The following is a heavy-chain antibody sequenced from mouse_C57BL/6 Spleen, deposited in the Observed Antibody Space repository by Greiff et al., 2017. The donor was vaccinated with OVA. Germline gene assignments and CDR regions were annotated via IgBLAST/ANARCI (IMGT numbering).Heavy chain of an antibody. V-gene: IGHV10-3*01. Sequence: EVQLVESGGGLVQPKGSLKLSCAASGFTFNTYAMHWVRQAPGKGLEWVARIRSKSSNYATYYADSVKDRFTISRDDSQSMLYLQMNNLKTEDTAMYYCVRGGAQATPYYAMDYWGQGTSVTVSS. CDR1: GFTFNTYA. D-gene: IGHD3-2*02. CDR2: IRSKSSNYAT. J-gene: IGHJ4*01. CDR3: VRGGAQATPYYAMDY.